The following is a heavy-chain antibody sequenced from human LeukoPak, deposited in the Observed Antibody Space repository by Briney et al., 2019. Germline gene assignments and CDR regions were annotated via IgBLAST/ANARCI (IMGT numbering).Heavy chain of an antibody. CDR2: IYYSGST. V-gene: IGHV4-39*07. J-gene: IGHJ4*02. CDR1: GGSISSSSYY. D-gene: IGHD3-10*01. Sequence: SETLSLTCTVSGGSISSSSYYWGWIRQPPGKGLEWIGSIYYSGSTYYNPSLKSRVTISVDTSKNQFSLKLSSVTAADTAVYYCARYRIWFGELPGHFDYWGQGTLVTVSS. CDR3: ARYRIWFGELPGHFDY.